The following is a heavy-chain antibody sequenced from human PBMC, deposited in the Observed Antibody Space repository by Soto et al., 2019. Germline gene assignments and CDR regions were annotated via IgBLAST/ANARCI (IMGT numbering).Heavy chain of an antibody. CDR2: IIPIFGTA. J-gene: IGHJ6*02. CDR1: GGTFSSYA. D-gene: IGHD4-17*01. V-gene: IGHV1-69*12. Sequence: QVQLVQSGAEVKKPGSSVKVSCKASGGTFSSYAISWVRQAPGQGLEWMGGIIPIFGTANYAQKFQGRVTITADESTSTAYMELSSLRSEDTAVYYCARDFSTTVTTRGDYYYGMDVWGQGTTVTVSS. CDR3: ARDFSTTVTTRGDYYYGMDV.